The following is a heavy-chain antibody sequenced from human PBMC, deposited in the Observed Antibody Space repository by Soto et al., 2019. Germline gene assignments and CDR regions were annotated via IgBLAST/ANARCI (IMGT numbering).Heavy chain of an antibody. CDR3: ARETNYDILTGSTTPGWDWFDP. CDR1: GYTFTSYG. CDR2: ISAYNGNT. Sequence: QVQLVQSGAEVKKPGASVKVSCKASGYTFTSYGISWVRQAPGQGLEWMGWISAYNGNTNYAQKLQGRVTMTTDTSTSTAYMELRSLRSDDTAVYYCARETNYDILTGSTTPGWDWFDPWGQGTLVTVSS. J-gene: IGHJ5*02. D-gene: IGHD3-9*01. V-gene: IGHV1-18*01.